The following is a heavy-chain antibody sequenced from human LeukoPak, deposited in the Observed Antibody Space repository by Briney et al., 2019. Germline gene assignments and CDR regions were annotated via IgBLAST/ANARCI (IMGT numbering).Heavy chain of an antibody. D-gene: IGHD5-18*01. CDR2: INDSGAI. V-gene: IGHV4-34*01. Sequence: SETLSLTCAVYGASFSGSYWSWIRQPPNKGLEWNGEINDSGAINYNPSLMGRATISVDTSKKQFSLKVRSVTAADTAVYYCARHRYSYGQGGDYWGQGTLVTVSS. CDR3: ARHRYSYGQGGDY. CDR1: GASFSGSY. J-gene: IGHJ4*02.